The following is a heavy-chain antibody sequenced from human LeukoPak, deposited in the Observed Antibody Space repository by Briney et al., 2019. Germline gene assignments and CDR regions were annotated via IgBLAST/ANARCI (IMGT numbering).Heavy chain of an antibody. CDR1: GYSFTSYW. CDR3: ARHAEGYYYYMDV. J-gene: IGHJ6*03. V-gene: IGHV5-51*01. Sequence: GESLKISCKGSGYSFTSYWIGWVRQMPRKGLEWMGIIYPGDSDTRYSPSFQGQVTISADKSISTAYLQWSSLKASDTAMYYCARHAEGYYYYMDVWVKGTTVTVSS. CDR2: IYPGDSDT.